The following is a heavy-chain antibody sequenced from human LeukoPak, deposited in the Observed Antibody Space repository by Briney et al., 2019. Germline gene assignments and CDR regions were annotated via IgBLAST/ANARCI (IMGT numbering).Heavy chain of an antibody. V-gene: IGHV3-20*04. Sequence: GGSLRLSCAGSGFNFADYGISWVRQAPGKGLEWVSGINWNGGSTKYADSVKGRFSISRDNAENSLSLQMNILRDEDTALYYCARAYSYGYLDYFDYWGQGTLVTASS. D-gene: IGHD5-18*01. J-gene: IGHJ4*02. CDR3: ARAYSYGYLDYFDY. CDR1: GFNFADYG. CDR2: INWNGGST.